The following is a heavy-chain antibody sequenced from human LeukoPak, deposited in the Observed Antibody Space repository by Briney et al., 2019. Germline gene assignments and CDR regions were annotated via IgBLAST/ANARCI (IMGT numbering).Heavy chain of an antibody. V-gene: IGHV1-69*13. D-gene: IGHD2-2*01. CDR2: IIPIFGTA. J-gene: IGHJ4*02. CDR3: ASSSTQYRSSTSCYYFDY. CDR1: GGTFSSYA. Sequence: SVKVSCTASGGTFSSYAISWVRQAPGQGLEWMGGIIPIFGTANYAQNFQGRVTITADESTSTAYMELSSLRSEDTAVYSCASSSTQYRSSTSCYYFDYWGRGTLVTVSS.